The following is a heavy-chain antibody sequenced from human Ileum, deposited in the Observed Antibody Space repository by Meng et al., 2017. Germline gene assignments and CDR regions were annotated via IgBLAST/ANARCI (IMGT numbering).Heavy chain of an antibody. Sequence: SETLSLTCSVSGASVSGYCWSWVRQPPGKGLEWIGYVCDSGGTNYNPSLKSRLTMSKDTSKNHFSLKLSSVTAADTATYYCGRDNWGSIDYWGQGMLVTGAS. CDR2: VCDSGGT. CDR1: GASVSGYC. CDR3: GRDNWGSIDY. J-gene: IGHJ4*02. V-gene: IGHV4-59*02. D-gene: IGHD3-16*01.